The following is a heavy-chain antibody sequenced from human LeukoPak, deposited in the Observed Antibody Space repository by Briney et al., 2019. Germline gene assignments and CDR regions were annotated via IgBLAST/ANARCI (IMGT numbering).Heavy chain of an antibody. CDR2: FYYSGST. CDR3: ARDRTVVVVVAATQAHWFDP. V-gene: IGHV4-39*07. D-gene: IGHD2-15*01. J-gene: IGHJ5*02. Sequence: SETLSLTCTVSGDSISSSSYYWGWIRQPPGKGLEWIGRFYYSGSTYYNPSLKRRVTTREDTTKNQFSLKLSSVTDADAAVYYCARDRTVVVVVAATQAHWFDPWGQGTLVTVSS. CDR1: GDSISSSSYY.